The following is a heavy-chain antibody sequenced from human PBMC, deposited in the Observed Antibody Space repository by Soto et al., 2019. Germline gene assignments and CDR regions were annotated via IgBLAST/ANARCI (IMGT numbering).Heavy chain of an antibody. CDR2: ISGSGGST. V-gene: IGHV3-23*01. J-gene: IGHJ3*02. Sequence: EVQLLESGGGLVQPGGSLRLSCAASGFTFSSYAMSWVRQAPGKGLAWVSAISGSGGSTYYADSVKGRFTISRENSKNTLYLQMNCLRAEDTAVYYCAKSSCGWYEGAFDIWGQGTMVTVSS. CDR1: GFTFSSYA. CDR3: AKSSCGWYEGAFDI. D-gene: IGHD6-19*01.